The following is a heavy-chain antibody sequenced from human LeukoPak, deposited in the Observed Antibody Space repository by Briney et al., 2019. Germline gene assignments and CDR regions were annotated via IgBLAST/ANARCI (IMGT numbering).Heavy chain of an antibody. J-gene: IGHJ4*02. Sequence: PGRSLRLSCAASGFTFSSYAMHWVRQAPGKGLEWVTIIKYDGSQKYYADSVKGRFTISRDNAKNSLSLQMNSLRVEDTAVYYCARDWNYFENSGFYFEHWGQGTLVTVSS. CDR3: ARDWNYFENSGFYFEH. CDR1: GFTFSSYA. CDR2: IKYDGSQK. D-gene: IGHD3-22*01. V-gene: IGHV3-7*03.